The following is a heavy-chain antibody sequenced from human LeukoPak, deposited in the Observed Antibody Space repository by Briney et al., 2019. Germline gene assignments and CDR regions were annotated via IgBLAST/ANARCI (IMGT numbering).Heavy chain of an antibody. CDR1: GFTFSSYA. CDR2: ISDSGDYT. V-gene: IGHV3-23*01. D-gene: IGHD1-26*01. Sequence: GGSLRLSCAGSGFTFSSYAMSWVRQAPGKGLEWVSAISDSGDYTYYADSVKGRFTISRDNSKNTLYLHVNSLRAEDTAVYYCAKDQSRVGASDPFDYWGQGMQVGVSS. J-gene: IGHJ4*02. CDR3: AKDQSRVGASDPFDY.